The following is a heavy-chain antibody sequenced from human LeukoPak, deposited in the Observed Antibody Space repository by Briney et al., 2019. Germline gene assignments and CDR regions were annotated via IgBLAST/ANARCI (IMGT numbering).Heavy chain of an antibody. J-gene: IGHJ4*02. CDR1: GGSFSGYY. D-gene: IGHD3-22*01. V-gene: IGHV4-34*01. CDR3: ARETPRSYDSSGYYRRGRRYYFDY. CDR2: INHSGST. Sequence: SETLSLTCAVYGGSFSGYYWSWIRPPPGKGLEWIGEINHSGSTNYNPSLKSRVTISVDTSKNQFSLKLSSVTAADTAVYYCARETPRSYDSSGYYRRGRRYYFDYWGQGTLVTVSS.